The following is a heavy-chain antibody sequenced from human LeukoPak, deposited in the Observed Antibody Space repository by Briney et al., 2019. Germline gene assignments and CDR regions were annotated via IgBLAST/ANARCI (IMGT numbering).Heavy chain of an antibody. V-gene: IGHV3-11*01. J-gene: IGHJ3*02. CDR1: GFTFSDYY. CDR3: ARGSSSWYDAFDI. D-gene: IGHD6-13*01. Sequence: GGSLRLSCAASGFTFSDYYMSWIRQAPGKGLEWVSYISSSGSTIYYADSVKGRFTISRDNAKNSLYLQMNSLRAEDTAVYYYARGSSSWYDAFDIWGQGTMVTVSS. CDR2: ISSSGSTI.